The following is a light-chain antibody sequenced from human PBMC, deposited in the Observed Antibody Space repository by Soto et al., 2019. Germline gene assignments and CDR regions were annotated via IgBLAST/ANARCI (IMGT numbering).Light chain of an antibody. Sequence: QSVLTQPPSVSGAPGQRVTISCTGSSANIGAGYDVHWYQQLPGTAPKLLIYGNSNRPSGVPDRFSGSKSGTSASLAITGLQAEDEADYYCQSYDSSLSGWVFXTGTKLTVL. CDR2: GNS. V-gene: IGLV1-40*01. J-gene: IGLJ1*01. CDR1: SANIGAGYD. CDR3: QSYDSSLSGWV.